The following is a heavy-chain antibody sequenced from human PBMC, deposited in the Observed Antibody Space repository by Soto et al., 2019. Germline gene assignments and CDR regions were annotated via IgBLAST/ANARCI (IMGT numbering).Heavy chain of an antibody. J-gene: IGHJ4*02. D-gene: IGHD5-18*01. CDR1: GFTFNNYA. CDR2: ISYDGSSK. CDR3: ARGDGYIYGNTFDS. Sequence: QVQLVESGGCVVQPGRSLRLSCAASGFTFNNYAIHWVRQAPGKGLEWVAFISYDGSSKYYADSVTCRFTISRDNSRNTLYLQMNSLRAEDTAVYYCARGDGYIYGNTFDSWGQGNLVTVSS. V-gene: IGHV3-30*01.